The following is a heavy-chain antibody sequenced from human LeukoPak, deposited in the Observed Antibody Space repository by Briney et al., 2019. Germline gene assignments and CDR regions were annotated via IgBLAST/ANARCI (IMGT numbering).Heavy chain of an antibody. D-gene: IGHD3-22*01. V-gene: IGHV1-18*01. CDR3: ARALNYYDSSGYYHTDYYYMDV. J-gene: IGHJ6*03. CDR1: GYTFTCYG. Sequence: ASVKVSCKASGYTFTCYGISWVRQAPGQGLEWMGWISAYNGNTNYAQKLQGRVTMTTDTSTSTAYMELRSLRSDDTAVYYCARALNYYDSSGYYHTDYYYMDVWGKGTTVTVSS. CDR2: ISAYNGNT.